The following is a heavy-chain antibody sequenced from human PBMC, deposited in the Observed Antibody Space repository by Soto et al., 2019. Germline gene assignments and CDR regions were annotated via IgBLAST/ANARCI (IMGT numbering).Heavy chain of an antibody. CDR2: TYYRSKWYN. D-gene: IGHD3-22*01. V-gene: IGHV6-1*01. CDR3: ARGIVYYYDSSGYYLGYYYYYGMDV. CDR1: GDSVSSNSAA. J-gene: IGHJ6*02. Sequence: SQTLSLTCVISGDSVSSNSAAWNWIRQSPSRGLEWLGRTYYRSKWYNDYAVSVKSRITINPDTSKNQFSLQLNSVTPEDTAVYYCARGIVYYYDSSGYYLGYYYYYGMDVWGQGTTVTVSS.